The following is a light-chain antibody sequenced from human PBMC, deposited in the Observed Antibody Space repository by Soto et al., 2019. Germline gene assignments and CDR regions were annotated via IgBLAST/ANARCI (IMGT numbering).Light chain of an antibody. CDR1: XSDVXGYNY. CDR2: EVT. Sequence: QSVLTQPPSASGSPGQSVTISCTGTXSDVXGYNYVSWYQQYPGRAPKLMIYEVTKRPSGVPDRFSGSKSGNTASLTVSGLQAEDEADYYCSSYAASNNFYFVFGGGTKLTVL. J-gene: IGLJ3*02. CDR3: SSYAASNNFYFV. V-gene: IGLV2-8*01.